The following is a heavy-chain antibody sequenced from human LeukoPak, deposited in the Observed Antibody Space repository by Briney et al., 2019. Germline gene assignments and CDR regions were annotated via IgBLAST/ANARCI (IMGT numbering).Heavy chain of an antibody. CDR2: IKQDGSGK. CDR3: ARDEDYYGSGSYYP. CDR1: GFTFSSYW. D-gene: IGHD3-10*01. V-gene: IGHV3-7*04. J-gene: IGHJ5*02. Sequence: LPGGSLRLSCAASGFTFSSYWMSWVRQAPGKGLEWVANIKQDGSGKYYVDSVKGRFTISRDNAKNSLYLQMNSLRAEDTAVYYCARDEDYYGSGSYYPWGQGTLVTVSS.